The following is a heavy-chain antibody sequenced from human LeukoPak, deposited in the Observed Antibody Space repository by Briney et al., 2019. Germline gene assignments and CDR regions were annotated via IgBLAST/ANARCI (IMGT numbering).Heavy chain of an antibody. D-gene: IGHD3-3*01. J-gene: IGHJ4*02. CDR1: GFTFNTYT. V-gene: IGHV3-21*01. Sequence: GGSLRLSCAASGFTFNTYTLNWVRQAPGKGLEWVSCISSSSRYIYYADSVKGRFTISRDNAKNSLYLQMNNLRAEDTAVYYCARGVEYYDFWSGLHWGQGTLVTVSS. CDR3: ARGVEYYDFWSGLH. CDR2: ISSSSRYI.